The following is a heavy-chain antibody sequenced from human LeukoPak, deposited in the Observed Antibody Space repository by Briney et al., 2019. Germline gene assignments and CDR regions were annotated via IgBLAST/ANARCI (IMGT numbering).Heavy chain of an antibody. V-gene: IGHV3-30-3*01. CDR1: GFTFSSYA. CDR3: ARESEGTAGIHFDY. Sequence: PGGSLRLSCAASGFTFSSYAMHWVRQAPGKGLEWVAVISYDGSNKYYADSVKGRFTISRDNSKNTLYLQMNSLRAEDTAVYYCARESEGTAGIHFDYWGQGTLVTVSS. J-gene: IGHJ4*02. CDR2: ISYDGSNK. D-gene: IGHD6-13*01.